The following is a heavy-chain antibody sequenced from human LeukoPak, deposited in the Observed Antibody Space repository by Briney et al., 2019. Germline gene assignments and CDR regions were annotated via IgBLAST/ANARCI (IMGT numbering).Heavy chain of an antibody. J-gene: IGHJ3*02. CDR2: IYHSGST. V-gene: IGHV4-4*02. CDR1: GGSISSSNW. D-gene: IGHD2-15*01. Sequence: PSGTLSLTCAVSGGSISSSNWWSWVRQPPGKGLEWIGEIYHSGSTNYNPSLKSRVTISVDKSKNQFSLKLSSVTAADTAVYYCARVDCSGGSCYSSVGAFDIWGQGTMVTVSS. CDR3: ARVDCSGGSCYSSVGAFDI.